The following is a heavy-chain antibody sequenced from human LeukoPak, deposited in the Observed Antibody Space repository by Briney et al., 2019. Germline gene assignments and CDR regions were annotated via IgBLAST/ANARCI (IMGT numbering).Heavy chain of an antibody. Sequence: GASVKVSCKASGYTFTSYGISWVRQAPGQGLEWMGWISAYNGNTNYAQKLQGRVTMTTDTSTSTAYMALRSLRSDDTAVYYCASLYYHDNSGYYLGSRHFHHWGQGTLVTVSS. CDR3: ASLYYHDNSGYYLGSRHFHH. CDR2: ISAYNGNT. CDR1: GYTFTSYG. V-gene: IGHV1-18*01. J-gene: IGHJ1*01. D-gene: IGHD3-22*01.